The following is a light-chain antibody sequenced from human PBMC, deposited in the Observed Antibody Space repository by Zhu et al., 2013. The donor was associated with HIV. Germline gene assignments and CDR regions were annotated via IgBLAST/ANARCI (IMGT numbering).Light chain of an antibody. V-gene: IGKV1-5*01. CDR1: QSISKW. CDR2: DAS. CDR3: QQYDDLRIT. Sequence: DIQLTQSPSFLSASVGDRVTITCRASQSISKWLAWYQQKPGRAPNLLIYDASILESGVPSRFSGSGSGTHFTFTITSLQPEDGATYYCQQYDDLRITFGQGTRLEIE. J-gene: IGKJ5*01.